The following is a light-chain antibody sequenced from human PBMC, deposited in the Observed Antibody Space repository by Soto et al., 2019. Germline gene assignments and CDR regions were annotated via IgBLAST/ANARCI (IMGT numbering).Light chain of an antibody. Sequence: AIRMTQSPSSFSASTGDRVTISCRASQGISSYLAWCQQKPGKAPKRLIYAAATLQSGGPSGFSGSGAGTNFTLTNSSLLYDDFATYYCQQYYSCSPITFGQGTRLEIK. CDR1: QGISSY. J-gene: IGKJ5*01. CDR2: AAA. V-gene: IGKV1-8*01. CDR3: QQYYSCSPIT.